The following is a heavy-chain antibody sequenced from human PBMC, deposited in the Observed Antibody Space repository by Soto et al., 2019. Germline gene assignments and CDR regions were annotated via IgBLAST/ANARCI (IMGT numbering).Heavy chain of an antibody. J-gene: IGHJ5*02. CDR2: IIPIFGTA. Sequence: QVQLVQSGAEVKKPGPSVKVSCKASGGTFSSYAISWVRQAPGQGLEWMGGIIPIFGTANYAQKFQGRVTITADKSTSTAYMELSSLRSEDTAVYYCARGAHDYYGSGSYSNPSWFDPWGQGTLVTVSS. D-gene: IGHD3-10*01. CDR1: GGTFSSYA. CDR3: ARGAHDYYGSGSYSNPSWFDP. V-gene: IGHV1-69*06.